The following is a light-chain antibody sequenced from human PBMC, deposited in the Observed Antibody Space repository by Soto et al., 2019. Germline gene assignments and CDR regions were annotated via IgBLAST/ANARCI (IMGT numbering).Light chain of an antibody. CDR1: QSVSSN. CDR2: GAS. Sequence: EIVVTQSPATLSVSPGERATLSCRASQSVSSNLAWYQQKPGQAPRLLIYGASTRATGISARFAGSGSGTAFILTISSLQSEDFEIYYYHQYHNWPRTFGQGTKVEIK. CDR3: HQYHNWPRT. J-gene: IGKJ1*01. V-gene: IGKV3-15*01.